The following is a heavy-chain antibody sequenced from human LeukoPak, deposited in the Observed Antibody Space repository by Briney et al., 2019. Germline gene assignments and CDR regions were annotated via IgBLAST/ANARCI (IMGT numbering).Heavy chain of an antibody. J-gene: IGHJ4*02. CDR2: INPSGGST. D-gene: IGHD5-12*01. V-gene: IGHV1-46*01. CDR1: GYIFTSYF. Sequence: VASVKVSCKASGYIFTSYFMHWVRQAPGQGLEWMGLINPSGGSTRYAQKFQGRVTMTRDMSTSTVYMELSSLRSEDTAVYYCARNRGGPSIVATIIGGFDYWGQGTLVTVSS. CDR3: ARNRGGPSIVATIIGGFDY.